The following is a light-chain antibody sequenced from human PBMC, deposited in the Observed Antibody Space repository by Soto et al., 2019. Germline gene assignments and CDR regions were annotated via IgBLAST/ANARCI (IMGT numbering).Light chain of an antibody. CDR2: SAS. CDR3: QKYNSAPWT. CDR1: QGIAKS. V-gene: IGKV1-27*01. J-gene: IGKJ1*01. Sequence: DIQMTQSPSSLSASVGDGVTITCRASQGIAKSLAWYQQKPGKAPKLLIYSASTLQSGVPSRFSGSGSGTDFTLTISSLQPEDVATYYCQKYNSAPWTFGQGTKVEIK.